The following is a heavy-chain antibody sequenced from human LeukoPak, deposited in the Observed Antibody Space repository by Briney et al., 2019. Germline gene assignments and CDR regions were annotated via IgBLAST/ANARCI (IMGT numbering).Heavy chain of an antibody. CDR3: ARLQRITMIVVVTEAFDI. CDR2: IYYSGST. Sequence: SETLSLTCTVSGDSISSYYWSWIRQPPGKGLEWIGYIYYSGSTNYNPSLKSRVTISVDTSKNQFSLKQSSVTAADTAVYYCARLQRITMIVVVTEAFDIWGQGTMVTVSS. D-gene: IGHD3-22*01. CDR1: GDSISSYY. V-gene: IGHV4-59*01. J-gene: IGHJ3*02.